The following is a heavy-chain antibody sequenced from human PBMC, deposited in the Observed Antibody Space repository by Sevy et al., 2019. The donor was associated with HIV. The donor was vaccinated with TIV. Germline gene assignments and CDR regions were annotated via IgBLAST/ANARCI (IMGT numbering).Heavy chain of an antibody. CDR1: GFTLSSFW. V-gene: IGHV3-7*03. J-gene: IGHJ3*02. CDR2: IKEDGSDK. D-gene: IGHD3-22*01. Sequence: GGSLRLSCAASGFTLSSFWMTWVRQAPGKGLEWVANIKEDGSDKSYLDSVKGRFTISRDNAKNSLYLQMNSLRAEDTAVYDCARDKNHYDRSVYYDAVDIWGQGTMVTVSS. CDR3: ARDKNHYDRSVYYDAVDI.